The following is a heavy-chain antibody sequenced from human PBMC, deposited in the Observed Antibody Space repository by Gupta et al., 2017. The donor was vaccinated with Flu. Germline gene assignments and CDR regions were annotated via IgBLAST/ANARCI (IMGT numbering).Heavy chain of an antibody. CDR1: GGPISGYY. CDR2: ISYSGST. CDR3: ARDNGIEARGSFYYYGTDA. V-gene: IGHV4-59*01. Sequence: QVQLQESGPGLVKPSETLSLTCTVSGGPISGYYWSWIRQPPGKGLEWIGYISYSGSTNYNPSLKSRVSMLVDTSKNQFSLRLSSVTAADTAVYYCARDNGIEARGSFYYYGTDAWGQGSTVTVSS. J-gene: IGHJ6*02. D-gene: IGHD6-6*01.